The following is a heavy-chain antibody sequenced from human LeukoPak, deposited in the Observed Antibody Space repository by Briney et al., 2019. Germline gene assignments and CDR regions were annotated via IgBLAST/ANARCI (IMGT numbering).Heavy chain of an antibody. CDR3: ARERTAAGDY. Sequence: GGSLRLSCAASGFTFSSYAMHWVRQAPGKGLEWVAVISYDGSNKYYADFVKGRFTISRDNSKNTLYLQMNSLRAEDTAVYYCARERTAAGDYWGQGTLVTVSS. CDR2: ISYDGSNK. CDR1: GFTFSSYA. D-gene: IGHD6-13*01. V-gene: IGHV3-30*04. J-gene: IGHJ4*02.